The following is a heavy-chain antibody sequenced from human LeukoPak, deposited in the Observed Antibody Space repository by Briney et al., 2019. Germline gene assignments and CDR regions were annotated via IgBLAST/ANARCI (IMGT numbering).Heavy chain of an antibody. Sequence: PGGSLRLSCAASGSNNYISWVRQAPEKGLEWVSVIYSGGGAYYADSAKGRFTISRDNSKNSLYLQMNSLRAEDTAVYYCARGPTGELDYWGQGTLVTVSS. CDR1: GSNNY. CDR3: ARGPTGELDY. V-gene: IGHV3-53*01. D-gene: IGHD7-27*01. J-gene: IGHJ4*02. CDR2: IYSGGGA.